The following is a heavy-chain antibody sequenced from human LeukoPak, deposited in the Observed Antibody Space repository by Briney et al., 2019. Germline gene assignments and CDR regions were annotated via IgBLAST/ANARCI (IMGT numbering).Heavy chain of an antibody. V-gene: IGHV5-51*01. CDR1: GYTFSSYW. CDR3: ARYSPDVVVAPSAQFDY. J-gene: IGHJ4*02. Sequence: GESLKISCKGSGYTFSSYWIAWVRQMPGKGLEWLGIIYLGDSATRYRPSFEGQVTISADKTISAAYLQWNSLKASDTATYYCARYSPDVVVAPSAQFDYWGQGTLVTVSS. CDR2: IYLGDSAT. D-gene: IGHD2-2*01.